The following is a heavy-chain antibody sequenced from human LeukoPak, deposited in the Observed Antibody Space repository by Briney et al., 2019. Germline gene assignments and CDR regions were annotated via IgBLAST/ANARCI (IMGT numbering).Heavy chain of an antibody. CDR2: MSSDNGNT. D-gene: IGHD5-12*01. Sequence: ASVKVSCKTSGHSINTFGITWVRQAPGQGLEWIVWMSSDNGNTNYADKFQGRVTITRDTSRTTAYMELRSLRSDDTAVYFCANVAKGRYFFYYMDVWGAGTTVTVSS. J-gene: IGHJ6*03. V-gene: IGHV1-18*01. CDR3: ANVAKGRYFFYYMDV. CDR1: GHSINTFG.